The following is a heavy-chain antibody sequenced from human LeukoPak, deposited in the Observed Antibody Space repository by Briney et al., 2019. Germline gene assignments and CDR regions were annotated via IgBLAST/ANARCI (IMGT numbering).Heavy chain of an antibody. D-gene: IGHD2-8*01. CDR2: IRSKAYGGTT. V-gene: IGHV3-49*04. CDR3: ARAHQITVLLMVIADAFDF. J-gene: IGHJ3*01. Sequence: GGSLRLSCTVSGFSFGDNGMTWVRQAPGKGLEWVGFIRSKAYGGTTQYAASVNGRFTISRDDSNSTAYMQMNSLKSEDTAVYYCARAHQITVLLMVIADAFDFWGQGTMATVSP. CDR1: GFSFGDNG.